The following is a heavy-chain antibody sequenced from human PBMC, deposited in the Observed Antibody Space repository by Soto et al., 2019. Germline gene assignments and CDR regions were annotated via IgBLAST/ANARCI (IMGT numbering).Heavy chain of an antibody. CDR2: IYYSGST. D-gene: IGHD3-22*01. CDR3: ARLGYYYDSSEGDY. Sequence: SETLSLTCTVSGGSISSSSYYWGGIRQPPGKGLEWIGSIYYSGSTYYNPSLKSRVTISVDTSKNQFSLKLSSVTAADTAVYYCARLGYYYDSSEGDYWGQGTLVTVSS. V-gene: IGHV4-39*01. CDR1: GGSISSSSYY. J-gene: IGHJ4*02.